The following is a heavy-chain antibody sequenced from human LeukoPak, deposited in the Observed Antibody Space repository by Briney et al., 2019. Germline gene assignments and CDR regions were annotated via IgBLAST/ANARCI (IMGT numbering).Heavy chain of an antibody. J-gene: IGHJ3*02. V-gene: IGHV3-23*01. Sequence: GGSLRLSCAASGLTFSSYAMSWVRQAPGKGLEWVSAISGSGGSTYYADSVKGRFTISRDNSKNTLYLQMNSLRAEDTAVYYCAKASFIVVVTAIDAFDIWGQGTMVTVSS. CDR1: GLTFSSYA. CDR3: AKASFIVVVTAIDAFDI. CDR2: ISGSGGST. D-gene: IGHD2-21*02.